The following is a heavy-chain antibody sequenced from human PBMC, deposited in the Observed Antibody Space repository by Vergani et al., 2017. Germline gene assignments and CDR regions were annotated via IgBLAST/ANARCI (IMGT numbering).Heavy chain of an antibody. CDR1: GFTFGDYA. V-gene: IGHV3-49*03. CDR2: IRSKAYGGTT. Sequence: EVQLVESGGGLVQPGRSLRLSCTASGFTFGDYAMSWFRQARGKGLEWVGFIRSKAYGGTTEYAASVKGRFTISRDDSKSIAYLQMNSLKTEDTAVYYCTMVGGGSYYYYYMDVWGKGTTVTVSS. J-gene: IGHJ6*03. CDR3: TMVGGGSYYYYYMDV. D-gene: IGHD3-16*01.